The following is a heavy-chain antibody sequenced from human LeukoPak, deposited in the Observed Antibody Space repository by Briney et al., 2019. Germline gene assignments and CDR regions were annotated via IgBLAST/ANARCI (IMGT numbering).Heavy chain of an antibody. CDR2: ISYDRTNK. CDR1: GFTFTNYA. D-gene: IGHD2-21*02. J-gene: IGHJ4*02. CDR3: ARGFVLGAAKNYFDY. V-gene: IGHV3-30-3*01. Sequence: GGSLRLSCAASGFTFTNYALHWVRQAPGKGLEWVAVISYDRTNKYYADSVKGRFTISRDNSKNTLSLQMNSLRAEDTALYYCARGFVLGAAKNYFDYWGQGALVTVSS.